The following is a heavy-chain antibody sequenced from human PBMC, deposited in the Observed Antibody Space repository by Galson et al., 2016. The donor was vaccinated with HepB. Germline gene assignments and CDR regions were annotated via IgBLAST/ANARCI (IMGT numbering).Heavy chain of an antibody. CDR3: ARVLRFFPMDV. CDR1: GSTFTGYH. D-gene: IGHD3-3*01. V-gene: IGHV1-2*02. CDR2: INPNTGGT. J-gene: IGHJ6*04. Sequence: QSGAEVKKPGESLKISCKASGSTFTGYHMHWVRQAPGQGLEWMGWINPNTGGTNYAEKFQGRVTMTRDTSISTAYMELSRLRSDDTAVYYCARVLRFFPMDVWGKGTTVTVSS.